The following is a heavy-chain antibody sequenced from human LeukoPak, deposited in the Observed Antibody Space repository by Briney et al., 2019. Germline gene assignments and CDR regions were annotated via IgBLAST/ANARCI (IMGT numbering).Heavy chain of an antibody. D-gene: IGHD5-12*01. Sequence: GGSLRLSCVASGFTFSGYAMSWIRQAPGKGLEWVSYISSSGSTIYYADSVKGRFTISRDNAKNSLYLQMNSLRAEDTAVYYCARDLVYSGYAGFDYWGQGTLVTVSS. CDR1: GFTFSGYA. CDR3: ARDLVYSGYAGFDY. J-gene: IGHJ4*02. CDR2: ISSSGSTI. V-gene: IGHV3-11*01.